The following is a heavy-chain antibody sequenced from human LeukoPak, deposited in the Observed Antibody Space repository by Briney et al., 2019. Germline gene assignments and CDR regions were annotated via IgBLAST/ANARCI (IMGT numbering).Heavy chain of an antibody. CDR3: ARGTTGYSYGFVGLVFDY. Sequence: GASVKVSCKASGYSFTGYYMHWVRQAPGQGLEWMGWINPNSGGTNYAQKFQGRVTMTRDTSISTAYMELSRLRSDDTAVYYCARGTTGYSYGFVGLVFDYWGQGTLVTVSS. J-gene: IGHJ4*02. CDR2: INPNSGGT. V-gene: IGHV1-2*02. CDR1: GYSFTGYY. D-gene: IGHD5-18*01.